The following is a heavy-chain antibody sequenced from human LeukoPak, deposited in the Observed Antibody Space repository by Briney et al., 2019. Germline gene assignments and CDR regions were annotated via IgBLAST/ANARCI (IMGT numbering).Heavy chain of an antibody. CDR2: IIPIFGTA. V-gene: IGHV1-69*13. CDR3: ARTLTTQLPTGWFDP. CDR1: GGTFSSYA. J-gene: IGHJ5*02. Sequence: SAKDSCKASGGTFSSYAISWVRQAPGQGLEWMGGIIPIFGTANYAQKFQGRVTITADESTSTAYMELSSLRSEDTAVYYCARTLTTQLPTGWFDPWGQGTLVTVSS. D-gene: IGHD2-2*01.